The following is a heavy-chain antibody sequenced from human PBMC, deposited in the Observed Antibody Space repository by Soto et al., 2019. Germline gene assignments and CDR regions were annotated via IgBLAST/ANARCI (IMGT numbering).Heavy chain of an antibody. Sequence: SETLSLTCSVSGGSISGYYWSWIRQPPGKGLEWIGYIYYTGSTNYSPSLRSRGTISLDTSKKQFSLKLSSVTAADTAVYYCATGGGDFWSGYLIDNWGQGTLVTVSS. J-gene: IGHJ4*02. CDR1: GGSISGYY. V-gene: IGHV4-59*01. CDR2: IYYTGST. CDR3: ATGGGDFWSGYLIDN. D-gene: IGHD3-3*01.